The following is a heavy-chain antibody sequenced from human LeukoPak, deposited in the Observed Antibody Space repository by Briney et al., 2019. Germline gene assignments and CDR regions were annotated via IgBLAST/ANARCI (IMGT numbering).Heavy chain of an antibody. CDR3: ARSREEDFWSGYYDY. CDR1: GGSISSHY. V-gene: IGHV4-59*11. CDR2: IYYSGST. J-gene: IGHJ4*02. Sequence: PSETLSLTCTVSGGSISSHYWSWIRQPPGKGLEWIGYIYYSGSTNYNPSLKSRVTISVDTSKNQFSLKLSSVTAVDTAVYYCARSREEDFWSGYYDYWGQGTLVTVSS. D-gene: IGHD3-3*01.